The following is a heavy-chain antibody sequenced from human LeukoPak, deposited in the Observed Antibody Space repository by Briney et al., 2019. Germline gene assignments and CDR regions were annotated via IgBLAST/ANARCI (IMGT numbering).Heavy chain of an antibody. Sequence: PSGTLSLTCAVSGGSISSINWWSWVRQPPGKGLEWIGEIYHSGSTNYNPSLKSRVTISVDKSKNQFSLKLSSVTAADTAVYYCARAWTQLRYFDWPYAFDIWGQGTMVTVSS. CDR2: IYHSGST. CDR3: ARAWTQLRYFDWPYAFDI. J-gene: IGHJ3*02. CDR1: GGSISSINW. D-gene: IGHD3-9*01. V-gene: IGHV4-4*02.